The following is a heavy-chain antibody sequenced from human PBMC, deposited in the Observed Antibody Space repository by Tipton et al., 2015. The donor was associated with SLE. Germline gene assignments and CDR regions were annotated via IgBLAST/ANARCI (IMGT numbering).Heavy chain of an antibody. Sequence: LRLSCAASGFTFDDYGMSWVRQAPGKGLEWIGEINHSGSTNYNPSLKSRVTISVDTSKNQFSLKLSSVTAADTAVYYCARGTTFVVVPAASFDYWGQGTLVTVSS. CDR3: ARGTTFVVVPAASFDY. D-gene: IGHD2-2*01. CDR2: INHSGST. J-gene: IGHJ4*02. V-gene: IGHV4-34*01. CDR1: GFTFDDYG.